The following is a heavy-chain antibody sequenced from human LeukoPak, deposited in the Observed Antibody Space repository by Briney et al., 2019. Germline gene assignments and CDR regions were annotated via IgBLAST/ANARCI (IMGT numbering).Heavy chain of an antibody. Sequence: GESLKISCKGSGYSFTSYWIGWVRQMPGKGLEWMGIIYPGDSDTRYSPSFQGQVTISADKSISTAYLQWSSLKASDTAMYYCARPARLRGYCSGGSCHSGRDYFDYWGQGTLVTVSS. CDR3: ARPARLRGYCSGGSCHSGRDYFDY. CDR1: GYSFTSYW. J-gene: IGHJ4*02. D-gene: IGHD2-15*01. V-gene: IGHV5-51*01. CDR2: IYPGDSDT.